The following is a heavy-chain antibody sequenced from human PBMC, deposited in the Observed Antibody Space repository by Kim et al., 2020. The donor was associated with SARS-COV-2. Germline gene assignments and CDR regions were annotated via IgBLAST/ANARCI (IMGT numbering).Heavy chain of an antibody. CDR1: GYSFTSYW. CDR3: ARGIAARHVPYYYSGMDV. D-gene: IGHD6-6*01. J-gene: IGHJ6*01. V-gene: IGHV5-51*01. CDR2: IYPGDSDT. Sequence: GESLKISCKGSGYSFTSYWIVWVRQMPGKALEWMGIIYPGDSDTRYSPSFQGQVTISADKSISTAYLQWSSLKTSDTAMYYCARGIAARHVPYYYSGMDVWGQGITVTVSS.